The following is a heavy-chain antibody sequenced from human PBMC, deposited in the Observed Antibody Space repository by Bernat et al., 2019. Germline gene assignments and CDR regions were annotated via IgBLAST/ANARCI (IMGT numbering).Heavy chain of an antibody. CDR3: WGQPVTGKAYFDY. CDR1: GFTFSTHW. V-gene: IGHV3-7*03. CDR2: IKSDRSDI. J-gene: IGHJ4*01. Sequence: EVQLVEFGGGLVQPGGSLRLSCAASGFTFSTHWMNWVRQAPGKGLEWVANIKSDRSDIHHADSVKRRFTISRDNAKNSLYLQMNSLRAEETAVEYWWGQPVTGKAYFDYWGHGTLVTVSS. D-gene: IGHD7-27*01.